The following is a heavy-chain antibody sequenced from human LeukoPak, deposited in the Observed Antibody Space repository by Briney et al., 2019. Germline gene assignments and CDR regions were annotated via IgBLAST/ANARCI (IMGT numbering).Heavy chain of an antibody. Sequence: KASETLSLTCAVYGGSFSGYYWSWIRQPPGRGLEWIGEINHSGSTNYNPSLKSRVTISVDTSKNQFSLKLSSVTAADTAAYYCARGITIFGVVDYYYYYMDVWGKGTTVTVSS. CDR3: ARGITIFGVVDYYYYYMDV. CDR2: INHSGST. D-gene: IGHD3-3*01. V-gene: IGHV4-34*01. J-gene: IGHJ6*03. CDR1: GGSFSGYY.